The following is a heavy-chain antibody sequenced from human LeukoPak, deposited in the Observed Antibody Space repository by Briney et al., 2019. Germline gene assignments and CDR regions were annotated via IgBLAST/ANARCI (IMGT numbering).Heavy chain of an antibody. CDR1: GPSFSGYY. D-gene: IGHD2-2*02. CDR3: ARGRGYCSSTSCYIGTTYYYYMDV. Sequence: SETLSLTCAVYGPSFSGYYWSWIRHPPGKGLEWIGELKHSGSNNYHPPLKSRVSISVDTSKNQFSLKLSSVTAADTAVYYCARGRGYCSSTSCYIGTTYYYYMDVWGKGTTITVSS. V-gene: IGHV4-34*01. J-gene: IGHJ6*03. CDR2: LKHSGSN.